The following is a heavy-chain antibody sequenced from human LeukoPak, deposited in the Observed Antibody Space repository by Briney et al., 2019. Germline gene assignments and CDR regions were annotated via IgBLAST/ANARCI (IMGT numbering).Heavy chain of an antibody. CDR3: AGFPRSLGYFDY. J-gene: IGHJ4*02. Sequence: PLQTLCLTCTVSVASFSSTSYSWGWIRQPPGRGLEYLGNIYYSGNTYNNPSLKSRVTLSADTSKNQYSLKVTSVTAADTAVYYCAGFPRSLGYFDYWGQGILVTVSP. V-gene: IGHV4-39*01. CDR1: VASFSSTSYS. CDR2: IYYSGNT. D-gene: IGHD2-15*01.